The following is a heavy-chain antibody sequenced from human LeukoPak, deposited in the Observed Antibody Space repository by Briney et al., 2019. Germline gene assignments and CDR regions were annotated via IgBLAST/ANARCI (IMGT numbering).Heavy chain of an antibody. J-gene: IGHJ4*02. CDR2: INHSGST. CDR1: GXSFSGYY. D-gene: IGHD5-12*01. CDR3: ARGGYSGYDLGPPFDY. Sequence: SSETLSLTCAVYGXSFSGYYWSWIRQPPGKGLEWIGEINHSGSTNYNPSLKSRVTISVDTSKNQFSLKLSSVTAADTAVYYCARGGYSGYDLGPPFDYWGQGTLVTVSS. V-gene: IGHV4-34*01.